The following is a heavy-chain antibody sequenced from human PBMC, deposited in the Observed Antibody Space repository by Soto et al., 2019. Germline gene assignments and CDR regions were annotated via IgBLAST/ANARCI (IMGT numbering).Heavy chain of an antibody. CDR2: ISGGGSNT. Sequence: GGSLRLSCAASGFTFRNYAMSWVRQAPGKGLEWVSGISGGGSNTYYADSVKGRFTISRDNSKNTLYLLMSSLRAEDTAVYYCASRNYYDSSGYYYYYFDYWGQGTLVTVSS. J-gene: IGHJ4*02. D-gene: IGHD3-22*01. CDR1: GFTFRNYA. CDR3: ASRNYYDSSGYYYYYFDY. V-gene: IGHV3-23*01.